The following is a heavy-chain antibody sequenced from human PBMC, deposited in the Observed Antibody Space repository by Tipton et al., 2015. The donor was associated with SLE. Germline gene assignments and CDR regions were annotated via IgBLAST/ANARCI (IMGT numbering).Heavy chain of an antibody. D-gene: IGHD5-24*01. CDR2: INPYNDNT. J-gene: IGHJ6*03. V-gene: IGHV1-18*01. CDR1: GYIFSTYG. CDR3: ARHPVAGYTYYMDV. Sequence: QSGPEVKKPGASVKVSRRASGYIFSTYGISWVRQAPGQGLEWMGWINPYNDNTDYVEVLQGRVTMTTDTSTGTAYMELTSLNSDDTAIYYCARHPVAGYTYYMDVWGTGTTVTVSS.